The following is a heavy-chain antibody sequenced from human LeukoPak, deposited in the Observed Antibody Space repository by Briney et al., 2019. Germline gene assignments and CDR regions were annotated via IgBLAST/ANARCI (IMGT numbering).Heavy chain of an antibody. CDR3: ARSADSSSWYYGY. Sequence: SETLSLTCTVSGGSISSHYWTWIRQPPGKRLEWIGDIYYSGSTNYNPTLKSRVTISVDTSKNQFSLRLSSVTAADTAVYYCARSADSSSWYYGYWGQGTLVTVSS. D-gene: IGHD6-13*01. CDR2: IYYSGST. CDR1: GGSISSHY. J-gene: IGHJ4*02. V-gene: IGHV4-59*11.